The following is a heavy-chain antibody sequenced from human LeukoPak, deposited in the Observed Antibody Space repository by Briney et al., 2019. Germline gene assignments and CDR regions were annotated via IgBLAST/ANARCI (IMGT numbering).Heavy chain of an antibody. CDR1: GGSFSGYY. V-gene: IGHV4-34*01. Sequence: SETLSLTCAVYGGSFSGYYWSWIRQPPGKGLEWIGEINHSGSTNYNPSLKSRVTISVDTSKNQFSLKLSSVTAADTAVYYCARAPRVVPAAGAPYEFFDYWGQGTLVTVSS. CDR3: ARAPRVVPAAGAPYEFFDY. CDR2: INHSGST. D-gene: IGHD2-2*01. J-gene: IGHJ4*02.